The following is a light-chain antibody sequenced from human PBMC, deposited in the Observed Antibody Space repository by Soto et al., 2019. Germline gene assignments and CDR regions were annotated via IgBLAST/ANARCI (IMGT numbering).Light chain of an antibody. CDR2: GAS. CDR1: QSVTSK. J-gene: IGKJ2*01. V-gene: IGKV3-15*01. CDR3: QQYNNWPQT. Sequence: EIVMTQSPVSLSVSLGGRATLSCRASQSVTSKLAWYQQKPGQAPRLLIYGASTRATGIPARFSGSGSGTEFTLSISSLQSEDFAVYYCQQYNNWPQTFGQGTKLEIK.